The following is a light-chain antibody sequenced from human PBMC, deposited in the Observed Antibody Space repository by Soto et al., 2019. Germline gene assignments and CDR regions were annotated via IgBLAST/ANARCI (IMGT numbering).Light chain of an antibody. J-gene: IGLJ2*01. Sequence: QSALTQPASVSGSPGQSITISCTGTSSDVGGYNSVSWYQHHPGKAPKLMIYDVSNRPSGVSYRLSGSKSGNTASLTISGLHAEDEADYYCSSYTSSSTVVFGGGTKLTVL. CDR2: DVS. V-gene: IGLV2-14*03. CDR3: SSYTSSSTVV. CDR1: SSDVGGYNS.